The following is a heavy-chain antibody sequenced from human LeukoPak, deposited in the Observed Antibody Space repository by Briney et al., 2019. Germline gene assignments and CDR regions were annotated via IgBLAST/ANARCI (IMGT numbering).Heavy chain of an antibody. V-gene: IGHV3-23*01. CDR3: ARLSSFAFDI. CDR1: GFTCSTYV. CDR2: ILHNGDSA. D-gene: IGHD3-16*02. Sequence: GGSLRLSCAASGFTCSTYVMSWVRQAPGKGLEWLSLILHNGDSAYYADSVKGRFTISRDNSKNTLYLQMNSLRAEDTAVYYCARLSSFAFDIWGQGTMVTVSS. J-gene: IGHJ3*02.